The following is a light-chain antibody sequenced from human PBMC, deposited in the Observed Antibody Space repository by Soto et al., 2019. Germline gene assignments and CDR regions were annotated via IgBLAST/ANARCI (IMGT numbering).Light chain of an antibody. J-gene: IGLJ2*01. CDR3: SSYTSSTLV. CDR2: DVS. CDR1: RSDVGGYNY. V-gene: IGLV2-14*01. Sequence: HSVLTQPASVSGAPGQSFAISCTGTRSDVGGYNYVSWYQQHPGKAPNLMIYDVSNRPSGVSNRFSGSKSGNTASLTISGLQAEDEADYYCSSYTSSTLVFGGGTKVTVL.